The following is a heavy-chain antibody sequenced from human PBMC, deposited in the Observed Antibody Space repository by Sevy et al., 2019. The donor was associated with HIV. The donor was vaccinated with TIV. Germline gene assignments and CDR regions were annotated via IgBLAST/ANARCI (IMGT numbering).Heavy chain of an antibody. Sequence: GGSLRLSCAASGFTFSRYWMSWVRQAPGKGLEWVANIKVDGSEKYYVDSVKGRFTISRDNAKNSLYLQMNSLRAEDTDVYYCARSYRTDPFYYSGSGGYYYPSYFDYWGQGTLVTVSS. CDR3: ARSYRTDPFYYSGSGGYYYPSYFDY. J-gene: IGHJ4*02. D-gene: IGHD3-22*01. CDR2: IKVDGSEK. V-gene: IGHV3-7*03. CDR1: GFTFSRYW.